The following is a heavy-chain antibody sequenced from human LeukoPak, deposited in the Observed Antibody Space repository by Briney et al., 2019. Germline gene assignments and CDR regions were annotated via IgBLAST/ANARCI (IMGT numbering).Heavy chain of an antibody. D-gene: IGHD3-9*01. CDR1: GGSISSYY. Sequence: SETLSFTCTVSGGSISSYYWSWIRQPAGKGLERIGRIYTSGSTDYNHSLKSRVTMSVDTSKNQFSLKLSSVTAADTAVYYCARGGILTGYIDYWGQGTLGTVSS. V-gene: IGHV4-4*07. CDR2: IYTSGST. J-gene: IGHJ4*02. CDR3: ARGGILTGYIDY.